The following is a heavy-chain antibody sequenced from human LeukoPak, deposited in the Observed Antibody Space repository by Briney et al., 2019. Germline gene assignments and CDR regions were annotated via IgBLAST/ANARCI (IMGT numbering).Heavy chain of an antibody. V-gene: IGHV3-23*01. D-gene: IGHD4-17*01. J-gene: IGHJ3*02. CDR3: ARDLNGDYIGAFDM. CDR2: IRGGGGSA. Sequence: GGSLRLSCTASGFTFSAYAMMWVRQAPGKGPEWVSAIRGGGGSAFYADSVKGRFTISRDNTKYTLFMQMNSLRAEDTAVYYCARDLNGDYIGAFDMWGPGTMVTVSS. CDR1: GFTFSAYA.